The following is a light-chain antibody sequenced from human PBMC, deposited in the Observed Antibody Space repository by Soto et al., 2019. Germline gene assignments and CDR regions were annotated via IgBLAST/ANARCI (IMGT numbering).Light chain of an antibody. CDR2: EDT. Sequence: QSALTQPASVSGSPGQSITIYCTGTGSDVGRYNLVSWYQQHPGKAPKLVIYEDTKRPAGTSSRFSGSKSANTASLTVSGLQAEDEADYYCCSYAGGNNWVFGGGTKLTVL. V-gene: IGLV2-23*01. CDR1: GSDVGRYNL. J-gene: IGLJ3*02. CDR3: CSYAGGNNWV.